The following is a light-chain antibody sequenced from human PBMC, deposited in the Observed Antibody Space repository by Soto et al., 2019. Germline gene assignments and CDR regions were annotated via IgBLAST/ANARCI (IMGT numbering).Light chain of an antibody. Sequence: GDRVTITCRASQAISSALAWYQQKPGKPPKLLIYDASTLQSGVPSRFSGTASGTDFTLTINSLQPEDFATYYCQQLFDSPITFGQGTRLEIK. J-gene: IGKJ5*01. CDR2: DAS. CDR3: QQLFDSPIT. V-gene: IGKV1D-13*01. CDR1: QAISSA.